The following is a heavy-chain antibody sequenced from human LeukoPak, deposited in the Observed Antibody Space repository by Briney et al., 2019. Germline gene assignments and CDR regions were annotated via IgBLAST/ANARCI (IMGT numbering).Heavy chain of an antibody. CDR1: GGSISSYY. CDR2: IYYSGST. Sequence: SETLSLTCTVSGGSISSYYWSWIRQPPGKGLEWIGYIYYSGSTNYNPSLKSRVTISVDTSKNQFSLKLSSVTAADTAVYYCARDFPYDSIDYWGQGTLVTVSS. V-gene: IGHV4-59*01. CDR3: ARDFPYDSIDY. J-gene: IGHJ4*02. D-gene: IGHD3-22*01.